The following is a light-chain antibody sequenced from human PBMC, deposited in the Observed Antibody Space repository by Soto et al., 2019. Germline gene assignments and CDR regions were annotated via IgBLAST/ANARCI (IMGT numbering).Light chain of an antibody. J-gene: IGKJ1*01. Sequence: IQMTQSPSSLSASIGDTVTITCRASQDMRNDLGWYQQKPGKAPKVLIYAASNLQSGVPSRFSGSGSGTDFTLTINSLKPEDFATYYCLQDYNYPRTFGQGTKVEIK. CDR2: AAS. CDR3: LQDYNYPRT. CDR1: QDMRND. V-gene: IGKV1-6*01.